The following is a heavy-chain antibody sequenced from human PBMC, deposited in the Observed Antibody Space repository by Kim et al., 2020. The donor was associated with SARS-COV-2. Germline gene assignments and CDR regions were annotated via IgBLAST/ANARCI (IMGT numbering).Heavy chain of an antibody. Sequence: ASVKVSCKASGYTFTSYVMQWVRQAPGQRLEWMGWINAGNGNTKYSQKFQGRVTITRDTSASTAYMELSSLRSEDTAVYYCARGAGAPPKNWFDPWGQGTLVTVSS. CDR3: ARGAGAPPKNWFDP. CDR1: GYTFTSYV. J-gene: IGHJ5*02. D-gene: IGHD1-26*01. CDR2: INAGNGNT. V-gene: IGHV1-3*01.